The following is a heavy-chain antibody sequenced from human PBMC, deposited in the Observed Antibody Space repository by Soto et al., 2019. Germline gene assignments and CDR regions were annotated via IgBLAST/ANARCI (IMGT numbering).Heavy chain of an antibody. D-gene: IGHD2-2*01. CDR3: ARGRYCSSTSCRNYYYYYGMDV. Sequence: ASVKVSCKASGFAFITYYMHWVRQAPGQGLEWVGTVNPSGGDTSYAQKFQGRVTMTRDTSTNSLYMEISNLRSEDTAVYYCARGRYCSSTSCRNYYYYYGMDVWDQGTTVTVSS. J-gene: IGHJ6*02. CDR1: GFAFITYY. V-gene: IGHV1-46*01. CDR2: VNPSGGDT.